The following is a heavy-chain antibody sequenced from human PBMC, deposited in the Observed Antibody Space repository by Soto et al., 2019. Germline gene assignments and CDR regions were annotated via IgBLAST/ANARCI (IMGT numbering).Heavy chain of an antibody. Sequence: ASVKVSCKASGYTFTSYGISWVRQAPGQGLEWMGWISAYNGNTNYAQKLQGRVTMTTDTSTSTAYMELRSLRSDDTAVYCCARDRTGTTLADGMDVWGQGTTVTVSS. CDR2: ISAYNGNT. J-gene: IGHJ6*02. CDR3: ARDRTGTTLADGMDV. D-gene: IGHD1-1*01. CDR1: GYTFTSYG. V-gene: IGHV1-18*01.